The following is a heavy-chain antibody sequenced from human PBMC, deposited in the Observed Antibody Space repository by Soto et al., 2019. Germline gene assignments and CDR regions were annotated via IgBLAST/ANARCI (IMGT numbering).Heavy chain of an antibody. CDR1: GGTFSSYA. V-gene: IGHV1-69*13. CDR3: AREQLAGAFDI. Sequence: ASVKVSCKASGGTFSSYAISWVRQAPGQGLEWMGGIIPIFGTADYAQKFQGRVTITADESTSTAYMELSSLRSEDTAVYYCAREQLAGAFDIWGQGTMVTVSS. CDR2: IIPIFGTA. D-gene: IGHD6-6*01. J-gene: IGHJ3*02.